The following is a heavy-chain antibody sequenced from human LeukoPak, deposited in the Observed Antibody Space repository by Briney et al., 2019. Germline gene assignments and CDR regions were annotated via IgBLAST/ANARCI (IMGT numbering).Heavy chain of an antibody. CDR1: GGSISSGSYY. Sequence: PSQTLSLTCTVSGGSISSGSYYWSWIRQPAGKGLEWIGRIYTSGSTNYNPSLKSRVTISVDTSKNQFSLKLSSVTAADTAVYYCARHSSGYYYEGLYFDYWGQGTLVTVSS. D-gene: IGHD3-22*01. V-gene: IGHV4-61*02. CDR3: ARHSSGYYYEGLYFDY. J-gene: IGHJ4*02. CDR2: IYTSGST.